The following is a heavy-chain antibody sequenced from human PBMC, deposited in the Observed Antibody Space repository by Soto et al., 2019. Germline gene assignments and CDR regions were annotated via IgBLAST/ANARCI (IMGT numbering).Heavy chain of an antibody. J-gene: IGHJ1*01. V-gene: IGHV1-69*01. CDR1: GGTFSGYA. Sequence: QAQLMQSGAEVKEPGSSVKVSCKASGGTFSGYAISWGLQAPGQGLEWLGGIIPIFGITNYAQKFQNRLTIAADESSATVYMDLRSLTSEDSSIYYCARDPRSITGTTSSEDFQHWGQGTLVSVS. D-gene: IGHD1-1*01. CDR2: IIPIFGIT. CDR3: ARDPRSITGTTSSEDFQH.